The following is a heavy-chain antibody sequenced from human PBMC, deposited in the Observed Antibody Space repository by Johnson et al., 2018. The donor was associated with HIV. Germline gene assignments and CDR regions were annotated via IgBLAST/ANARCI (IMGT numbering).Heavy chain of an antibody. J-gene: IGHJ3*02. CDR2: IYSGGST. D-gene: IGHD1-7*01. V-gene: IGHV3-53*01. CDR3: ARDTVRGELELPDGFDI. CDR1: GFTVSSNY. Sequence: VQLVESGGGLIQPGGSLRLSCAASGFTVSSNYMNWVRQAPGKGLEWVSIIYSGGSTYYTDSVKGRFTTSRDNSKNTVYLQMNSLRAEDTAVYYCARDTVRGELELPDGFDIWGQGTMVTVSS.